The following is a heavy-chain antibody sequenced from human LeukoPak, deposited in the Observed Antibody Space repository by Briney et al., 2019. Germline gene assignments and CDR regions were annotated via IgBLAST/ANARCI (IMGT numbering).Heavy chain of an antibody. Sequence: PGWSLRLSCAASGFTFSSYAMSWVRQAPAKGLEWVSAISGSGGSTYYPDPAKRRFTISRDNSKNPLHLQMKSLIADDPAFYYSAKISIAAAGPFDYWGQGTLVTVSS. J-gene: IGHJ4*02. CDR3: AKISIAAAGPFDY. CDR1: GFTFSSYA. CDR2: ISGSGGST. D-gene: IGHD6-13*01. V-gene: IGHV3-23*01.